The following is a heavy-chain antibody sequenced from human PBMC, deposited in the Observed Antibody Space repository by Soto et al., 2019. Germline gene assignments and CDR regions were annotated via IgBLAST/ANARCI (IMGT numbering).Heavy chain of an antibody. CDR1: GFTFGDYA. D-gene: IGHD6-19*01. V-gene: IGHV3-49*03. CDR3: TREPWLGQSEYFQH. J-gene: IGHJ1*01. Sequence: GGSLRLSCTASGFTFGDYAMSWFRQAPGKGLEWVGFIRSKAYGGTTEYAASVKGRFTISRDDSKSIAYLQMNSLKTEDTAVYYCTREPWLGQSEYFQHWGQGTLVTVSS. CDR2: IRSKAYGGTT.